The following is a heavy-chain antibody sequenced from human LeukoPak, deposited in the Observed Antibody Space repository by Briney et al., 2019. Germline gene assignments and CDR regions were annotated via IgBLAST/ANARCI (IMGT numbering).Heavy chain of an antibody. CDR1: GFTFSSYA. D-gene: IGHD3-22*01. V-gene: IGHV3-23*01. CDR2: ISGSGGST. J-gene: IGHJ4*02. Sequence: GGSLRLSCAASGFTFSSYAMSWVRQAPGKGLEWVSAISGSGGSTYYADSVKGRFTISRDNSKNTLYLQMNSLRAEDTAVYYCAKDHRTGYDSSGYPPVGYYFDYWGQGTLVTVSS. CDR3: AKDHRTGYDSSGYPPVGYYFDY.